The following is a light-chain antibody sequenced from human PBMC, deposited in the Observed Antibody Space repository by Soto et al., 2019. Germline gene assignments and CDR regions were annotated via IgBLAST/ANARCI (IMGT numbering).Light chain of an antibody. CDR1: QTISSW. CDR2: KAS. Sequence: TLSASVGERVTHTWRASQTISSWLAWYQQRPGKAPKLLIYKASSLESGVPSRFSGSGSGTDFTLTITGLQPDDFATYYCQIYKGPPWTFCQGTIVDIK. CDR3: QIYKGPPWT. J-gene: IGKJ1*01. V-gene: IGKV1-5*03.